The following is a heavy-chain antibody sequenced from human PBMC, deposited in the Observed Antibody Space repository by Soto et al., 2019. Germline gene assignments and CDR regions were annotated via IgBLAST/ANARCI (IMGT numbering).Heavy chain of an antibody. D-gene: IGHD3-10*01. J-gene: IGHJ6*02. CDR1: GDSVTFGHHY. CDR3: ARARSDSAGSRLGRRLDV. V-gene: IGHV4-61*01. Sequence: QVQLQESGPGLVKPSGTLSLICIVSGDSVTFGHHYWSWIRQPPGKGLEWIGHIFFTGATNYSPSLESRVTMSVASSKSQCSLNLTSVTAADSAIYYCARARSDSAGSRLGRRLDVWGQGTTVTVSS. CDR2: IFFTGAT.